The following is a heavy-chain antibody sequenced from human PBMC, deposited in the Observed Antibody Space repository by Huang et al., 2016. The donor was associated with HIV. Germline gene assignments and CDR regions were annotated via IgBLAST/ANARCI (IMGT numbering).Heavy chain of an antibody. Sequence: QVQLQESGPGLVKPSQTLSLTCSVSGGSINSGTYYWSWIRQPPGKGREWIGYSYYRGSTFYNPSLESRVTMSVETSKNQFSRNMRSVTAADTAVYYCARTLWRVSFDYWGQGTPVTVSS. CDR2: SYYRGST. D-gene: IGHD2-8*01. J-gene: IGHJ4*02. CDR3: ARTLWRVSFDY. V-gene: IGHV4-30-4*01. CDR1: GGSINSGTYY.